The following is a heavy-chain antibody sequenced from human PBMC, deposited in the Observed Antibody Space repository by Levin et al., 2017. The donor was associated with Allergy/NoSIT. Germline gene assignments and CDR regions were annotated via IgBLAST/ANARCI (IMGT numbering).Heavy chain of an antibody. CDR2: IGTAGDT. D-gene: IGHD6-13*01. V-gene: IGHV3-13*04. J-gene: IGHJ6*02. Sequence: GGSLRLSCAASGFTFSSYDMHWVRQATGKGLEWVSAIGTAGDTYYPGSVKGRFTISRENAKNSLYLQMNSLRAGDTAVYYCARWGSSSWYNYYYYGMDVWGQGTTVTVSS. CDR3: ARWGSSSWYNYYYYGMDV. CDR1: GFTFSSYD.